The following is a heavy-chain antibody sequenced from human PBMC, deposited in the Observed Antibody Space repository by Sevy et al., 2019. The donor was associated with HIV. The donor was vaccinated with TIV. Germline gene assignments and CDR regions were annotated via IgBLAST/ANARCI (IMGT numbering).Heavy chain of an antibody. D-gene: IGHD3-3*01. J-gene: IGHJ6*02. CDR3: ATRNNEYYDFWRGYFSYYGMDV. CDR2: ISGSGGST. V-gene: IGHV3-23*01. Sequence: GGSLRLSCAASGFTLSSYAMSWVRQAPGKGLEWVSAISGSGGSTYYAHSVMGRFTISRDNSKNTLYLQMNSLRAEDTAVYYCATRNNEYYDFWRGYFSYYGMDVWGQGTTVTVSS. CDR1: GFTLSSYA.